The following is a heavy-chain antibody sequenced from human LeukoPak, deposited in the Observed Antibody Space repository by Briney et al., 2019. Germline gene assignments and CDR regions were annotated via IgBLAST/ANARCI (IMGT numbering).Heavy chain of an antibody. Sequence: ASVKVSCKASGYTFTNFGISWVRQAPGQGLEWMGGIMPLFNTANYAQQFQGRVTITTDESTSTAYMELSSLRFEDTAMYYCARVDRYHYYLDVWGKGTTVTVSS. CDR3: ARVDRYHYYLDV. V-gene: IGHV1-69*05. J-gene: IGHJ6*03. CDR2: IMPLFNTA. CDR1: GYTFTNFG.